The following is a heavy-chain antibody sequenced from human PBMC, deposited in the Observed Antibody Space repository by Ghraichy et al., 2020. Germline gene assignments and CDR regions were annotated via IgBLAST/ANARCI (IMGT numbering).Heavy chain of an antibody. J-gene: IGHJ6*03. D-gene: IGHD3-10*01. CDR2: LDREDAET. CDR1: GYSLTELS. V-gene: IGHV1-24*01. CDR3: DTGFHNYMDV. Sequence: ASVKVSCKVSGYSLTELSMHWVRQAPGKGLEWMGGLDREDAETIYAQRFQGRVTMTEDTSSDTAHMELSSLRSEDTAVYYCDTGFHNYMDVWGKGTTVTVSS.